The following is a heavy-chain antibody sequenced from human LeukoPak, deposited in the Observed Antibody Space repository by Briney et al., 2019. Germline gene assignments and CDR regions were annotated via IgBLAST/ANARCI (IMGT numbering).Heavy chain of an antibody. D-gene: IGHD1-1*01. Sequence: GGSLRLSCTVSGFTFKNYNMNWVRQAPGKGLEYVSSIARNGGWTYYVNSVKDRFTISRDNSKNTLYLQMGSLRVEDMAVYYCARGDLGDSTGTRRGGDYWGQGTLVTVSS. CDR1: GFTFKNYN. J-gene: IGHJ4*02. CDR3: ARGDLGDSTGTRRGGDY. CDR2: IARNGGWT. V-gene: IGHV3-64*01.